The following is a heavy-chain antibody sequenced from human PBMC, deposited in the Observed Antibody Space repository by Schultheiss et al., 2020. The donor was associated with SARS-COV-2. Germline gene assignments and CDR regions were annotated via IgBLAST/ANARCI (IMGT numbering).Heavy chain of an antibody. D-gene: IGHD2-2*01. Sequence: CAASGFTFSSYAMSWVRQAPGKGLEWIGEINHSGSTNYNPSLKSRVTISVDTSKNQFSLKLSSVTAADTAVYYCARHPDIVVVPAAMGYMDVWGKGTTVTVSS. CDR3: ARHPDIVVVPAAMGYMDV. V-gene: IGHV4-34*01. CDR2: INHSGST. CDR1: GFTFSSYA. J-gene: IGHJ6*03.